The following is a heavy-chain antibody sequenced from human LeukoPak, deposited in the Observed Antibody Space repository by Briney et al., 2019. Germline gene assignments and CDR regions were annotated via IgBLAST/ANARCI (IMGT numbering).Heavy chain of an antibody. D-gene: IGHD2-2*01. V-gene: IGHV3-7*01. J-gene: IGHJ5*02. CDR2: INQDGSEK. CDR3: ARDETGYCSSTSCYAPNWFDP. Sequence: GGSLRLSCAASGFTFSSYWMSWVRQAPGKGLEWVANINQDGSEKYYVDSVKGRFTISRDSAKNSLYLQMNSLRAEDTAVYYCARDETGYCSSTSCYAPNWFDPWGQGTLVTVSS. CDR1: GFTFSSYW.